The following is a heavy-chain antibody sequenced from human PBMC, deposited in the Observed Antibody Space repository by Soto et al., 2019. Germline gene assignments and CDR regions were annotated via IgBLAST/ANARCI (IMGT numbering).Heavy chain of an antibody. Sequence: GGSLRLSCAASGFTFSNYWMTWVRQAPGKGLEWVANIKQDGSEKYYVDSVKGRFTISRDNAKSSLYLQLNSLRAEDTAVYYCATHGCSGGSCHFDYWGQGNLVTVSS. CDR3: ATHGCSGGSCHFDY. D-gene: IGHD2-15*01. CDR1: GFTFSNYW. CDR2: IKQDGSEK. V-gene: IGHV3-7*01. J-gene: IGHJ4*02.